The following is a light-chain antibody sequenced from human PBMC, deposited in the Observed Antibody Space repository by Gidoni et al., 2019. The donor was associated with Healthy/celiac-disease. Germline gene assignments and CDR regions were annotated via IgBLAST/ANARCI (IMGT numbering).Light chain of an antibody. Sequence: IVLPQSPGTLSLSPGERATLSCRASQSVSSSYSAWYQQKPGQAPRLLIYGASSRATGIPDRFSGSVSGTDFTLTISRLEPEDFAVYYCQQYGSSPIFTFXPXTKVDIK. CDR2: GAS. CDR1: QSVSSSY. CDR3: QQYGSSPIFT. V-gene: IGKV3-20*01. J-gene: IGKJ3*01.